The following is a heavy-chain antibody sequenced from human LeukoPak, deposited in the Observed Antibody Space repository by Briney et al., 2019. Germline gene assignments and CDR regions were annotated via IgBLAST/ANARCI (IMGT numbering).Heavy chain of an antibody. CDR3: ARNQEWELLGDFDY. Sequence: KVSCKASGYTFISYWIGWVRQMPGKGLEWMGIIYPGDSDTRYSPSFQGQVTISADKSISTAYLQWSSLKASDTAMYYCARNQEWELLGDFDYWGQGTLVTVSS. V-gene: IGHV5-51*01. CDR1: GYTFISYW. J-gene: IGHJ4*02. D-gene: IGHD1-26*01. CDR2: IYPGDSDT.